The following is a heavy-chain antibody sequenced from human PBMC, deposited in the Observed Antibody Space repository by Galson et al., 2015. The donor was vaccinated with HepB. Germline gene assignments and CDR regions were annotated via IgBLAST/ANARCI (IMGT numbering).Heavy chain of an antibody. CDR2: IKSKSEGGTT. J-gene: IGHJ4*02. V-gene: IGHV3-15*01. CDR1: GFTFTNAW. Sequence: SLRLSCAASGFTFTNAWMSWVRQSPGQGLEWVGRIKSKSEGGTTDYAAPVKGRFTISRDDSKNTLYLQMNSLKTEDTAVYYGTQTVAEGDYWGQGTLVTVSS. D-gene: IGHD6-19*01. CDR3: TQTVAEGDY.